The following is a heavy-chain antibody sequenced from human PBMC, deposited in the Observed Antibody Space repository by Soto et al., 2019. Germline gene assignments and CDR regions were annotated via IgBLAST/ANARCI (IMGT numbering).Heavy chain of an antibody. V-gene: IGHV3-23*01. J-gene: IGHJ4*01. CDR1: GFTFNNYA. CDR2: ISNTGGGT. Sequence: EVQLLDSGGGLVQPGGSLGLSCAASGFTFNNYAMNWVRQAPGMGLEWVATISNTGGGTYYADSVKGRFTISRDNSKNTLYLQMSSLRVENTAVYYCAKDRLAGNFDYWGHGTHVTVSS. CDR3: AKDRLAGNFDY.